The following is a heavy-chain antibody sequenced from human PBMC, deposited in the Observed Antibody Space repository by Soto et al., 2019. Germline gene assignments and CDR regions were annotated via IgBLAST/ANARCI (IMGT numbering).Heavy chain of an antibody. J-gene: IGHJ6*02. CDR3: ARGLGGRMDD. CDR2: IIPILGET. CDR1: GTIFSSYT. D-gene: IGHD3-16*01. V-gene: IGHV1-69*08. Sequence: QVQRVQSGAEVKKPGSSVRVSCKASGTIFSSYTIIWVRQAPGQGLEWMGRIIPILGETNSAQKFQGRVTLTADKSTNTAYMQLNSLRLEDTAVYYCARGLGGRMDDWGQGTTVTVSS.